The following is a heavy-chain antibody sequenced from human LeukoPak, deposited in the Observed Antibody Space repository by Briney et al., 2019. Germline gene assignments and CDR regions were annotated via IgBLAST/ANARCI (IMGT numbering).Heavy chain of an antibody. CDR1: GFIFSGDF. CDR3: ARERGRGRDSPWFDY. J-gene: IGHJ4*02. Sequence: GGSLRLSCAASGFIFSGDFMSWVRQAPGKGLEWVSVIYSDGSTYYADSVKGRFTISRDNSKNTLDLQMTGLRAEDTAVYYCARERGRGRDSPWFDYWGQGTLATVSS. D-gene: IGHD1-26*01. CDR2: IYSDGST. V-gene: IGHV3-53*01.